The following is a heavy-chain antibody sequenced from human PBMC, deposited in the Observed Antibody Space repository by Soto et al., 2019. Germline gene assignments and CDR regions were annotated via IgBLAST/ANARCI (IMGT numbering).Heavy chain of an antibody. CDR3: AKVRAAGVPLFDY. D-gene: IGHD6-13*01. J-gene: IGHJ4*02. CDR2: ISGSGGST. CDR1: GFTFSSSP. V-gene: IGHV3-23*01. Sequence: QRLSCAPSGFTFSSSPMSRDHQATGKGLEWVSAISGSGGSTYYADSVKGRFTISRDNSKNTLYLQMNSLRAEDTAVYYCAKVRAAGVPLFDYWGQGTLVTVSS.